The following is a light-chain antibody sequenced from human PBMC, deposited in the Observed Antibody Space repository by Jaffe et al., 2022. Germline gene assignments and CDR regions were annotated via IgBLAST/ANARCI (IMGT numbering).Light chain of an antibody. CDR2: EVT. CDR1: GSDIGGYDY. V-gene: IGLV2-14*01. CDR3: SSYTSTNTLEGL. J-gene: IGLJ2*01. Sequence: QSALTQPASVSGSPGQSITISCTGTGSDIGGYDYVSWYQQYPGKAPKLVISEVTNRPSGVSDRFFGSKSGNTASLTISGLRAEDEAVYYCSSYTSTNTLEGLFGGGTTLTVL.